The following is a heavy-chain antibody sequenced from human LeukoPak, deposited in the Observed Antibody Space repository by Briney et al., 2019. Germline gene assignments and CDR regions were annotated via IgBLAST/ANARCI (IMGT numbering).Heavy chain of an antibody. CDR2: INTDGSST. V-gene: IGHV3-74*01. Sequence: AGGSLRLSCAASGFTFSSYWMHWVRRAPGKGPVWVSRINTDGSSTIYADSVKGRFTISRDNARNTLYLQMNSLRAEDTAVYYCTRGYVGIDYWGQGTLVTVSS. CDR3: TRGYVGIDY. D-gene: IGHD5-12*01. J-gene: IGHJ4*02. CDR1: GFTFSSYW.